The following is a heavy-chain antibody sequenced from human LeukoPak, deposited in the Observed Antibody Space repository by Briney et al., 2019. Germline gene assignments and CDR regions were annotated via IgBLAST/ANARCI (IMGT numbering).Heavy chain of an antibody. J-gene: IGHJ5*02. V-gene: IGHV3-21*01. Sequence: GGSLRLSCAASGFTFSSYSMNWVRQAPGKGLEWVSSISSSSSYIYYADSVKGRFAISRDNAKNSLYLQMNSLRAEDTAVYYCAREKGSSHIVVVTAPVDPWGQGTLVTVSS. CDR2: ISSSSSYI. CDR1: GFTFSSYS. D-gene: IGHD2-21*02. CDR3: AREKGSSHIVVVTAPVDP.